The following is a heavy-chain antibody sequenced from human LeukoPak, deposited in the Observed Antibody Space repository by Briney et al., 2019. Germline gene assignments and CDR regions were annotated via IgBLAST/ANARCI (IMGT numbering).Heavy chain of an antibody. CDR2: IWYDGSNK. V-gene: IGHV3-33*08. CDR1: GFTFSSYG. CDR3: ARAPLVDSSGWYYFDY. Sequence: WGSLRLTCAASGFTFSSYGMHWVRQAPGKGLEWVAVIWYDGSNKYYADSVKGRFTISRDNSKNTLYLQMNSLRAEDTAVYYCARAPLVDSSGWYYFDYWGQGTLVTVSS. J-gene: IGHJ4*02. D-gene: IGHD6-19*01.